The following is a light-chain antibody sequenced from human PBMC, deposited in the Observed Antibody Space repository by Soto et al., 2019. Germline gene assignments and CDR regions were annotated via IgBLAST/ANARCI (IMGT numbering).Light chain of an antibody. CDR1: SSDVGGYNY. Sequence: QSALTQPASVSGSPGQSITISCTGTSSDVGGYNYVSWYQQHPGKAPKVMIYEVSNRPSGVSNRFSGSKSGNTASLTISGLQAEDDAHYYCSSYRSIGSLVFGTGTKLTVL. V-gene: IGLV2-14*01. CDR2: EVS. J-gene: IGLJ1*01. CDR3: SSYRSIGSLV.